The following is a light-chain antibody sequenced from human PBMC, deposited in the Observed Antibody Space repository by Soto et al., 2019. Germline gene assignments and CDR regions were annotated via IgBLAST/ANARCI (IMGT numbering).Light chain of an antibody. V-gene: IGKV3-11*01. CDR1: QSVSSY. J-gene: IGKJ4*01. CDR3: QQRNNWPLT. Sequence: EIVLTQSPETMSLSPGERATLSCRASQSVSSYLAWYQQKPGQAPRPLIYDASNRATGIPARFSGSGSGTDFTLTIDSLQPEDSAVYYCQQRNNWPLTFGGGTKVEIK. CDR2: DAS.